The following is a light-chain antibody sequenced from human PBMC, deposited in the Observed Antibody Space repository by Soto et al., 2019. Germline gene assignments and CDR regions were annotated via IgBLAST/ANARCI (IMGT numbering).Light chain of an antibody. V-gene: IGLV2-14*03. CDR1: NSDVGAYPY. J-gene: IGLJ2*01. Sequence: QSALTQPASVSGSHGQSITISCTGTNSDVGAYPYVSWYQQHPGNAPKLLIYEVADRPSGVSDRFSGSKSGNTASLTISALQAEDEAVYYCSSYATSGTNVIFGGGTKVTVL. CDR3: SSYATSGTNVI. CDR2: EVA.